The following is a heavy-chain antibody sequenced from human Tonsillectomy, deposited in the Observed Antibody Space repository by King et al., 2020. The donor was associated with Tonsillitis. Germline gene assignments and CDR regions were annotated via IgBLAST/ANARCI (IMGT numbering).Heavy chain of an antibody. V-gene: IGHV3-30*18. CDR1: GCSFRTDG. J-gene: IGHJ2*01. Sequence: VQLVESGGGVVQPGRSLRLSCAAFGCSFRTDGMHCVSQAPGKALDGVAVISYDERKKDYAESVKGRFTISRDNSKKTLYLQMNSLRAEDTAVYYCAKDYSDDSWWYFDLWGRGTLVTVSS. CDR2: ISYDERKK. D-gene: IGHD3-3*01. CDR3: AKDYSDDSWWYFDL.